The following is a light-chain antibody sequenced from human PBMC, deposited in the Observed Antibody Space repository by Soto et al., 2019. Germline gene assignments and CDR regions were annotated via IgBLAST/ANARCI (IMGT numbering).Light chain of an antibody. Sequence: DIVLTQSPGTLSLSPGEGATLSCRASQSVSSSYLAWYQQKPGQAPRLLIYATSSGATGIPDRFSGSGSGTDFSLTISRLEPEDFAVYYCQQYGSPPWTFGQGTKVDIK. CDR3: QQYGSPPWT. V-gene: IGKV3-20*01. J-gene: IGKJ1*01. CDR2: ATS. CDR1: QSVSSSY.